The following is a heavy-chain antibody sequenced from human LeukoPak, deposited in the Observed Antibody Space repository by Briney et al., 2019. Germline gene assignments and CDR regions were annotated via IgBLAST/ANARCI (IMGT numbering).Heavy chain of an antibody. V-gene: IGHV4-34*01. J-gene: IGHJ4*02. CDR1: GFTFSSYS. Sequence: GSLRLSCAASGFTFSSYSMNWVRQPPGKGLEWIGTIYYSGSTYYNPSLKSRVTISVDTSKNQFSLNLSSVTAADTAVYYCARGGNYGDYRVDYWGQGTLVTVSS. D-gene: IGHD4-17*01. CDR2: IYYSGST. CDR3: ARGGNYGDYRVDY.